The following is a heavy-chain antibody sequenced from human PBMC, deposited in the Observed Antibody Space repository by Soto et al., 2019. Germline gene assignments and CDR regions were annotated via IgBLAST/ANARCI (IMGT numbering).Heavy chain of an antibody. J-gene: IGHJ4*02. Sequence: DVQLVESGGGLVQPGRSLRLSCAASGFTFDDYAMHWVRQAPGKGLEWVSGISWNSGSIGYADSVKGRFTISRDNAKNSLYLQMNSLRAEDTALYYCAKDVSSGWYYFDYWGQGTLVTVSS. CDR2: ISWNSGSI. CDR3: AKDVSSGWYYFDY. CDR1: GFTFDDYA. V-gene: IGHV3-9*01. D-gene: IGHD6-19*01.